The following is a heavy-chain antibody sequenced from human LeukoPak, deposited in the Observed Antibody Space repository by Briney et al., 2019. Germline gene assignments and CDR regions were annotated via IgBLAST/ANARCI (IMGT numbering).Heavy chain of an antibody. CDR2: ISAYNGNT. CDR1: GYTFTSYG. CDR3: ARDSTLYYYDSSTTEPDAFDI. Sequence: EASVKVSCKASGYTFTSYGISWVRQAPGQGLEWMGWISAYNGNTNYAQKLQGRVTMTTDTSTSTAYMELRSLRSDDTAVYYCARDSTLYYYDSSTTEPDAFDIWGQGTMVTVSS. D-gene: IGHD3-22*01. V-gene: IGHV1-18*01. J-gene: IGHJ3*02.